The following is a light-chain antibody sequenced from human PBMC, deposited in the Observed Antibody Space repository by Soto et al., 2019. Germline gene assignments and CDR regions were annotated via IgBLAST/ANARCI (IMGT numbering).Light chain of an antibody. CDR2: GAS. J-gene: IGKJ1*01. V-gene: IGKV3-15*01. Sequence: EIVMTQSPATLSVSPGERATLSCRASQSVGTHLAWYQQKPGQAPRLLLYGASTRATGIPARISGSGSGKEFTLTISSLQSEDFAVYCCQQYTNWPRTFGQGTKVEIK. CDR1: QSVGTH. CDR3: QQYTNWPRT.